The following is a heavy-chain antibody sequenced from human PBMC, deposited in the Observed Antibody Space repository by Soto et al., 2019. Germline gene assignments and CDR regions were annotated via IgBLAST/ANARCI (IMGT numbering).Heavy chain of an antibody. CDR2: IYHSGST. Sequence: SETLSLTCAVSGGSISTTHWWTWVRQPPGKGLEWIGEIYHSGSTNCNPSLKSRVTISVDTSKNQFSLKLSSVTAADTAVYYCARASNKRGYSYGPDYWGQGTLVTVSS. J-gene: IGHJ4*02. CDR1: GGSISTTHW. D-gene: IGHD5-18*01. CDR3: ARASNKRGYSYGPDY. V-gene: IGHV4-4*02.